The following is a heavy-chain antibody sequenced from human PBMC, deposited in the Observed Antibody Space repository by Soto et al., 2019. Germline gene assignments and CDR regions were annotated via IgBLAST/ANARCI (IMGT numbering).Heavy chain of an antibody. CDR2: IYSGGST. J-gene: IGHJ4*02. CDR3: QGYGY. Sequence: EVQVVESGGGLIQPGRSLRLSCEVSGFSVTANYMSWVRQAPGKGLEWVSVIYSGGSTYYIDSVKGRISISRDISKNTLYLQMNNLRAEDTAVYYGQGYGYWGQGTLVTVS. V-gene: IGHV3-53*01. CDR1: GFSVTANY. D-gene: IGHD5-12*01.